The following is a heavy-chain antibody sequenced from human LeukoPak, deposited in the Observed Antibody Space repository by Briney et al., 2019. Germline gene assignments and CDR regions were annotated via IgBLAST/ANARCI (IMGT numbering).Heavy chain of an antibody. J-gene: IGHJ4*02. D-gene: IGHD3-22*01. V-gene: IGHV3-20*04. CDR2: IRNGGST. CDR1: GFTFDDYG. CDR3: ARDNYDSSGYSYGALDY. Sequence: PGGSLRLSCAASGFTFDDYGLSWVRQAPGKGLEWVSTIRNGGSTGYADSVKGRFTFSRDNAKNSLYLQMNSLRAEDTAVYYCARDNYDSSGYSYGALDYWGQGTLVTVSS.